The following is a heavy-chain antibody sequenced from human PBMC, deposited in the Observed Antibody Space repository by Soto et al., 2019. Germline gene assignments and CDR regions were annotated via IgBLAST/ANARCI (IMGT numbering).Heavy chain of an antibody. CDR1: DYTFAAYW. D-gene: IGHD6-6*01. V-gene: IGHV5-51*01. J-gene: IGHJ6*02. CDR2: INPRDSDV. Sequence: PGESLKISCKGFDYTFAAYWIGWVRQMPGKGLEWMGVINPRDSDVKYSPPFEGQVTISADKSINTAFLQWRSLKASDTAMYYCASHPSIAARPTQYYYYGMDVWGQGTTVTVSS. CDR3: ASHPSIAARPTQYYYYGMDV.